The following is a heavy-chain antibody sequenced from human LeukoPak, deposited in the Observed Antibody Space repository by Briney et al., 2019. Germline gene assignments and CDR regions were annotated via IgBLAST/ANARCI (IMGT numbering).Heavy chain of an antibody. CDR2: IRYDGSNK. D-gene: IGHD6-19*01. CDR1: GFTFSSYG. CDR3: AKRGGWLVLGAFDI. V-gene: IGHV3-30*02. J-gene: IGHJ3*02. Sequence: PGGSLRLSCAASGFTFSSYGMHWVRQAPGKGLEWVAFIRYDGSNKYYADSVKGRFTISRDNSKNTLYLQMNSLRAEDTAVNYCAKRGGWLVLGAFDIWGQGTMVTVSS.